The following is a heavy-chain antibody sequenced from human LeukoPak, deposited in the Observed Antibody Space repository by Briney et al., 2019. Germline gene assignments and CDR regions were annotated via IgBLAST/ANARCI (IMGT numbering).Heavy chain of an antibody. D-gene: IGHD6-13*01. CDR3: ARDLSSSSFFDY. J-gene: IGHJ4*02. CDR2: ISSSSSYI. V-gene: IGHV3-21*01. Sequence: PGGSLRLSCAASGFTFSSYAMSWVRQAPGKGLEWVSSISSSSSYIYYADSVKGRFTISRDNAKNSLYLQMNSLRAEDTAVYYCARDLSSSSFFDYWGQGTLVTVSS. CDR1: GFTFSSYA.